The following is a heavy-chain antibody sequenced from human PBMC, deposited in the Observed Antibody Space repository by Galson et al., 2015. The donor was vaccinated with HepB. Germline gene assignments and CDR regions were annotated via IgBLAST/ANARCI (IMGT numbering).Heavy chain of an antibody. V-gene: IGHV4-59*01. CDR3: AASQGRLPTRHVSH. Sequence: TLSLTCTVSGASMNRYYWNWIRQTPGKGLEWIGYIFYSGATIYNPSLKSRLSISVDTSRMQFSLNLSSVTAADTAVYYCAASQGRLPTRHVSHWGQGTLVNVSS. D-gene: IGHD6-25*01. CDR1: GASMNRYY. J-gene: IGHJ1*01. CDR2: IFYSGAT.